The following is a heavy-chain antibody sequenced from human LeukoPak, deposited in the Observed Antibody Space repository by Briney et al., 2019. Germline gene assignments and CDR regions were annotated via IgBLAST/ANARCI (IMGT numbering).Heavy chain of an antibody. CDR2: INANSGGT. Sequence: ASVKVSCKASGYTFTGYYMHWVRQAPGQGLEWMGWINANSGGTNYAQKFQGRVTMTGDTSISTAYMELSRLRSDDTAVYYCARVRSQWLSDYWGQGTLVTVSS. CDR1: GYTFTGYY. CDR3: ARVRSQWLSDY. J-gene: IGHJ4*02. V-gene: IGHV1-2*02. D-gene: IGHD6-19*01.